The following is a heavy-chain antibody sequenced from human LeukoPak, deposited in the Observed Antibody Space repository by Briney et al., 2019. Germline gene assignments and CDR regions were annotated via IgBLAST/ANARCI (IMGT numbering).Heavy chain of an antibody. V-gene: IGHV4-59*12. CDR1: GGSISSYY. CDR3: ARRSSSSWYPPGYFDY. Sequence: SETLSLTCTVSGGSISSYYWSWIRQPPGKGLEWIGYIYYSGSTSYNPSLRSRVTISVDTSKNQFSLKLSSVTAADTAVYYCARRSSSSWYPPGYFDYWGQGTLVTVSS. CDR2: IYYSGST. D-gene: IGHD6-13*01. J-gene: IGHJ4*02.